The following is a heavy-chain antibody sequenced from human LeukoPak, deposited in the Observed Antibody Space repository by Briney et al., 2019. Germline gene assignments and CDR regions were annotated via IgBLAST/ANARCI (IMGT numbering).Heavy chain of an antibody. V-gene: IGHV1-46*01. CDR3: ARGMWELKAFDI. CDR1: GYTFTGYY. CDR2: INPSGGST. D-gene: IGHD1-26*01. Sequence: ASVKVSCKASGYTFTGYYMHWVRQAPGQGLEWMGIINPSGGSTSYAQKFQGRVTMTRDMSTSTVYMELSSLRSEDTAVYYCARGMWELKAFDIWGQGTMVTVSS. J-gene: IGHJ3*02.